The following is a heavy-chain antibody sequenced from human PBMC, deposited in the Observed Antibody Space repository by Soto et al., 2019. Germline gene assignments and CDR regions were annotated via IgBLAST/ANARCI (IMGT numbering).Heavy chain of an antibody. V-gene: IGHV4-34*01. Sequence: SETLSLTCGVYGGSFSSYYWSWIRQSPGKGLEWIGEINQSGTTNFSPSLRSRVTISIETSKNQFSLKLTSVTAADEAVYYCARGRGRRRGAAVTALSWYFDLWGRGNLVTVSS. CDR3: ARGRGRRRGAAVTALSWYFDL. J-gene: IGHJ2*01. CDR1: GGSFSSYY. CDR2: INQSGTT. D-gene: IGHD2-21*02.